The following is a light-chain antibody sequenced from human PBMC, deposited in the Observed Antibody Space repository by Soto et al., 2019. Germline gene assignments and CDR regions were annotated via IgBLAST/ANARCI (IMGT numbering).Light chain of an antibody. CDR3: NSYISSSSPYV. V-gene: IGLV2-14*03. CDR1: SSDIGGYNF. CDR2: GVS. J-gene: IGLJ1*01. Sequence: QSALTQPASVFGSPGQSITISCTGTSSDIGGYNFVSWYQHHPGKAPRLIIFGVSDRPSGVSDRFSGSKSGNTASLTISGLQAEDEADYCCNSYISSSSPYVFGTGTKATVL.